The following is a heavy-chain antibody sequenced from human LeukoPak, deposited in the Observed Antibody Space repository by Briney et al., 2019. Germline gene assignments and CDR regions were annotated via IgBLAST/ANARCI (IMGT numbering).Heavy chain of an antibody. CDR1: GFTFSSYA. CDR3: AKDLLKAAAGPRPHWYFDL. V-gene: IGHV3-23*01. CDR2: ISGSGGST. D-gene: IGHD6-13*01. Sequence: PGGSLRLSCAASGFTFSSYAMSWVRQAPGKGLEWVSAISGSGGSTYYADSVKGRFTISRDNSKNTLYLQMNSLRAEDTAVYYCAKDLLKAAAGPRPHWYFDLWGRGTLVTVSS. J-gene: IGHJ2*01.